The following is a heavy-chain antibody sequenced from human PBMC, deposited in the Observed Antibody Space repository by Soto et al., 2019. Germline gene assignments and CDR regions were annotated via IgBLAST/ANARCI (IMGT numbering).Heavy chain of an antibody. CDR3: AKASSGSNYFDY. CDR2: ISYGGTNK. J-gene: IGHJ4*02. V-gene: IGHV3-30*18. D-gene: IGHD1-26*01. CDR1: GFTFSYYA. Sequence: GGSLRLSCAASGFTFSYYAMHWVRQSPGKGLEWVALISYGGTNKYYADSVKGRFTISRDNSKNTLYLQMNSLGPEDTAVYYCAKASSGSNYFDYWGQGTLVTVSS.